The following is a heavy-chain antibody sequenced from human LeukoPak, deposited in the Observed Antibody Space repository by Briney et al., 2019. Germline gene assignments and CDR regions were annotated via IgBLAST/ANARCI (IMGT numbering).Heavy chain of an antibody. J-gene: IGHJ4*02. CDR2: ISFDGTNK. V-gene: IGHV3-30*04. CDR1: GVTLSNYA. CDR3: ATDYGDYEPIEY. Sequence: GGSLRLSCTASGVTLSNYAMHWVRRPPGRGLEWVAVISFDGTNKYYGDSVEGRFSVSRDNSKNTLYLQMNSLRPDDTAMYYCATDYGDYEPIEYWGQGTLVTVSS. D-gene: IGHD4-17*01.